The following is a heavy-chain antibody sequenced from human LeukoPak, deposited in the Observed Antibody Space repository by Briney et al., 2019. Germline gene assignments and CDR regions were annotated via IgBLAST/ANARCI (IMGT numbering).Heavy chain of an antibody. V-gene: IGHV4-31*03. CDR2: ISYSGNT. J-gene: IGHJ4*02. D-gene: IGHD5-12*01. CDR3: ARAPVATPSEFDY. Sequence: SETLSLTCTVSGDSISSGGYYWSWIRQHPGKGLEWIGYISYSGNTYYNPSLKSRAAISVDTPKNQFSLKLSSTTAADTAVYYCARAPVATPSEFDYWGQGTLVAVSS. CDR1: GDSISSGGYY.